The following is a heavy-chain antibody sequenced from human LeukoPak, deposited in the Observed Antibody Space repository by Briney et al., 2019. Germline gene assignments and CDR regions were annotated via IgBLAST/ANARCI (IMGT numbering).Heavy chain of an antibody. Sequence: SVKVSCKASGGTFSSYAINWVRQAPGQGLEWMGGIIPIFDTPSYAQKFQGRVTITRDTSASTAYMELSSLRSEDTAVYYCARGAPWELEPLDYWGQGTLVTVSS. CDR1: GGTFSSYA. J-gene: IGHJ4*02. CDR2: IIPIFDTP. D-gene: IGHD1-26*01. CDR3: ARGAPWELEPLDY. V-gene: IGHV1-69*05.